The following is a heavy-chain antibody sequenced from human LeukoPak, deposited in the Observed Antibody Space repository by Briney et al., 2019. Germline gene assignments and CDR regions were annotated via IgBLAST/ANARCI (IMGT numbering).Heavy chain of an antibody. J-gene: IGHJ5*02. CDR2: ISPSVGTT. D-gene: IGHD3-10*01. CDR3: ARIGDYGSGSEGFDP. Sequence: ASVKVSCKASGYTFRNYYIHWVRQAPGQGLEWMGIISPSVGTTTYAQKLEDRVTMTRDTSTTTVYMELRSLRSEDTAVYYCARIGDYGSGSEGFDPWGQGTLVTVSS. CDR1: GYTFRNYY. V-gene: IGHV1-46*04.